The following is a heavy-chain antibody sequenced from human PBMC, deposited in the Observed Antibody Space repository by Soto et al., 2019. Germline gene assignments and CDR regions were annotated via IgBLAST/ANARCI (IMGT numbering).Heavy chain of an antibody. Sequence: GGSLRLSCAASGLSFGGYGVHWVRQAPGKGLVWVSRVNTDESSRSYADAVKGRFTISRDNAKNILYLQMTSLRVEDTAVYYCVLFNSTSGYDYWGQGTLVTVSS. V-gene: IGHV3-74*01. CDR2: VNTDESSR. J-gene: IGHJ4*02. D-gene: IGHD2-2*01. CDR1: GLSFGGYG. CDR3: VLFNSTSGYDY.